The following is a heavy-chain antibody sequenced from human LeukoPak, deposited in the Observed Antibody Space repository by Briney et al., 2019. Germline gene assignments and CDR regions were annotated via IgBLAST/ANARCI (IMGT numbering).Heavy chain of an antibody. CDR2: INTDGSSP. V-gene: IGHV3-74*01. Sequence: TGGSLRLSCAASGFTFSAYWMHWVRQAPGKGLVWVSRINTDGSSPTYAASVKGRFTISRDNAKNLLYLQMNSLRAEDTAVYYCARERGSGSYHPFDPWGQGTLATVSS. CDR1: GFTFSAYW. CDR3: ARERGSGSYHPFDP. D-gene: IGHD3-10*01. J-gene: IGHJ5*02.